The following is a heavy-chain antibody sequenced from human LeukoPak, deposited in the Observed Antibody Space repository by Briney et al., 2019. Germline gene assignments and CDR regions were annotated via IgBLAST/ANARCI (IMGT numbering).Heavy chain of an antibody. V-gene: IGHV3-15*01. D-gene: IGHD2-21*01. Sequence: GGSLRLSCVASGFAFSTAWMSWLRQAPGKGLEWVGLIKSNSDGGTTDYAASVKGRFTISRDDSKNTVYLQMNSLKTEDTAVYYCLWWDYWGQGTLVTVSS. CDR2: IKSNSDGGTT. CDR3: LWWDY. CDR1: GFAFSTAW. J-gene: IGHJ4*02.